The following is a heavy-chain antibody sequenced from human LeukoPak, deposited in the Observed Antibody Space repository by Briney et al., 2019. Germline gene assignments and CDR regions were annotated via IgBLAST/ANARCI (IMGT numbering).Heavy chain of an antibody. CDR3: AREPPSVGYPEYYFDY. CDR2: IYHSGST. CDR1: GGSISSGGYS. V-gene: IGHV4-30-2*01. Sequence: PSETLSLTCAVSGGSISSGGYSWSWIRQPPGKGLEWIGYIYHSGSTYYNPSLKSRVTISVDRSKNQFSLKLSSVTAADTAVYYCAREPPSVGYPEYYFDYWGQGTLVTVSS. D-gene: IGHD5-18*01. J-gene: IGHJ4*02.